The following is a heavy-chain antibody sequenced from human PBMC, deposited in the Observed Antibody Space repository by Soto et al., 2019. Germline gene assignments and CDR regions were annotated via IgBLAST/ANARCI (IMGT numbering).Heavy chain of an antibody. CDR3: ATATTRAPGAPDAFDI. CDR2: IIPIFGTA. V-gene: IGHV1-69*05. D-gene: IGHD1-1*01. Sequence: SVKVSCKASGGTFSSYAISWVRQAPGQGLEWMGGIIPIFGTANYAQKFQDRVTITRDRSMSTAYMELSSLRSEDTAMYYCATATTRAPGAPDAFDIWGQGTMVTVSS. J-gene: IGHJ3*02. CDR1: GGTFSSYA.